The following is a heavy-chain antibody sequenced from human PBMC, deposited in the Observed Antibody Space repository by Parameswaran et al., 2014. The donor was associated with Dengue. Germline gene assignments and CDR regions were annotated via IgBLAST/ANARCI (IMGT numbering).Heavy chain of an antibody. J-gene: IGHJ2*01. D-gene: IGHD3-3*01. CDR3: ATGTSSVDYDFWSGYNAVYFDL. V-gene: IGHV4-39*01. CDR2: IYYSGST. Sequence: WIRQPPGKGLEWIGSIYYSGSTYYNPSLKSRVTISVDTSKNQFSLKLSSVTAADTAVYYCATGTSSVDYDFWSGYNAVYFDLWGRGTLVTVSS.